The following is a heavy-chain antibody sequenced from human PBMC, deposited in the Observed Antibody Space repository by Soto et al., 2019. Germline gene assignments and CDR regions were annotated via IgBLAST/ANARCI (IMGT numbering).Heavy chain of an antibody. CDR2: IYYSGST. J-gene: IGHJ4*02. V-gene: IGHV4-39*01. Sequence: NPSETLSLTCTVSGGSISSSSYYWGWIRQPPGKGLEWIGSIYYSGSTYYNPSLKSRVTISVDTSKNQFSLKLSSVTAADTAVYYCARLRGDYSGYDINKFDDWGQGTRVTVAS. CDR3: ARLRGDYSGYDINKFDD. CDR1: GGSISSSSYY. D-gene: IGHD5-12*01.